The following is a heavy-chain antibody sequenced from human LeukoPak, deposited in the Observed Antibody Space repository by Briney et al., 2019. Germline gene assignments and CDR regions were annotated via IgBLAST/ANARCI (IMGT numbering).Heavy chain of an antibody. CDR1: GYTFTGYY. Sequence: ASVKVSCKASGYTFTGYYMHWVRQAPGQGLEWMGWINPNSGGTNYAQKFQGRVTMTRDTSISTAYMELSRLRSDDTAVYYCARDWSTEAVTTYYYYYYMDVWGKGTTVTVSS. J-gene: IGHJ6*03. CDR2: INPNSGGT. V-gene: IGHV1-2*02. CDR3: ARDWSTEAVTTYYYYYYMDV. D-gene: IGHD4-17*01.